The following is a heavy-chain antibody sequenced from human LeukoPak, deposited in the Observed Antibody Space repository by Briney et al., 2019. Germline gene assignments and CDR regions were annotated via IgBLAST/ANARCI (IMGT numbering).Heavy chain of an antibody. CDR3: ARDPRYCSGDSCQSLDY. CDR1: AYTCTTNA. CDR2: INAGTGNT. Sequence: GASVKVSCKTSAYTCTTNAMHWVRQAPGQRLEWMGWINAGTGNTRYSQKFQGRVTISTATSASTVHMELSSLRSEDTAVYYCARDPRYCSGDSCQSLDYWGQGTLVTVSS. D-gene: IGHD2-15*01. V-gene: IGHV1-3*01. J-gene: IGHJ4*02.